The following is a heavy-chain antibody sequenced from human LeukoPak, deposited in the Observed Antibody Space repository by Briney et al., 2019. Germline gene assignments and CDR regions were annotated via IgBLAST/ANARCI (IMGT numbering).Heavy chain of an antibody. CDR2: IYYSGST. J-gene: IGHJ5*02. CDR1: GGSISSGDYY. CDR3: ARDIRYDFWSGYSA. D-gene: IGHD3-3*01. Sequence: SETLSLTCTVSGGSISSGDYYWSWIRQPPGKGLEWIGYIYYSGSTYYNPSLKSRVTISVDTSKNQFSLKLSSVTAADTAVYYCARDIRYDFWSGYSAWSQGTLVTVSS. V-gene: IGHV4-30-4*08.